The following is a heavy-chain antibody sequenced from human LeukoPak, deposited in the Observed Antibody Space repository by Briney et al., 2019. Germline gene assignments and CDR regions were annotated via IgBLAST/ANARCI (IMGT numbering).Heavy chain of an antibody. D-gene: IGHD3-22*01. J-gene: IGHJ4*02. CDR1: GFTFSSYW. Sequence: GGSLRLSCAASGFTFSSYWMHWVRQAPGKGLVWVSRINTDGSSTSYADSVKGRFTISRDNAKNTLYLQMNSLRAEDTAVYYCARAPAMDDSSGYYGYWGQGTLVTVSS. CDR2: INTDGSST. CDR3: ARAPAMDDSSGYYGY. V-gene: IGHV3-74*01.